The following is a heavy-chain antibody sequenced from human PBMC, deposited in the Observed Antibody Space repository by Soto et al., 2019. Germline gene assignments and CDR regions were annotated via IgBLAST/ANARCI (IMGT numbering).Heavy chain of an antibody. CDR2: ISAYNGNT. CDR3: ARGWEAAAGTGTYYYDYGMDV. J-gene: IGHJ6*02. CDR1: GYTFTSYG. D-gene: IGHD6-13*01. V-gene: IGHV1-18*01. Sequence: QVQLVQSGAEVKKPGASVKVSCKASGYTFTSYGISWVRQAPGQGLEWMGWISAYNGNTNYAQKLQGRVTMTTDTSTXXAXMVXRSLGSDETAVYYCARGWEAAAGTGTYYYDYGMDVWGQGTTVTVSS.